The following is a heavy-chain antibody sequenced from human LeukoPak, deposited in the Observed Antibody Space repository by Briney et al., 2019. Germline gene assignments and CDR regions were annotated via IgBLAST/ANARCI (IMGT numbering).Heavy chain of an antibody. V-gene: IGHV3-23*01. CDR3: ARRYCSGGSCYSFRGDWFDP. CDR1: GFTFSSYA. D-gene: IGHD2-15*01. Sequence: PGGSLRLSCAASGFTFSSYAMSWVRQAPGKGLEWVSAISGSGGSTYYADSVKGRFTISRDNSKNTLYLQMNSLRAEDTAVYYCARRYCSGGSCYSFRGDWFDPWGQGTLVTVSS. J-gene: IGHJ5*02. CDR2: ISGSGGST.